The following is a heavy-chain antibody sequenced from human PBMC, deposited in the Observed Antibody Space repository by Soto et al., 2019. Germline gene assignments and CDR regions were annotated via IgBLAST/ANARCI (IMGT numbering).Heavy chain of an antibody. CDR1: GFSLPTDRVG. D-gene: IGHD4-17*01. V-gene: IGHV2-5*02. CDR2: IYWDDTK. J-gene: IGHJ4*02. CDR3: AHAYGGRSLY. Sequence: QITLKESGPTLVKPTQTLTLTCTFPGFSLPTDRVGVGWIRQPPGEALEWLAVIYWDDTKTYRPSLENRLTITKDSSKNQVALTMTNMDSVDTATYYCAHAYGGRSLYWGQGTLVTVSS.